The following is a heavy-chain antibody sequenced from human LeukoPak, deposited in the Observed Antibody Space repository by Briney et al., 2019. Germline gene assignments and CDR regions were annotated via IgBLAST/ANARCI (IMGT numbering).Heavy chain of an antibody. CDR1: GGSISSYY. V-gene: IGHV4-59*08. CDR3: VRQKVGAANWFDP. D-gene: IGHD1-26*01. Sequence: SETLSLTCTVSGGSISSYYWSWIRQPPGKGLEWIGYIYYSGSTNYNPSLESRVTMSVDTSNNQFSLHLTSVTAADTALYYCVRQKVGAANWFDPWGQGTLVTVSS. J-gene: IGHJ5*02. CDR2: IYYSGST.